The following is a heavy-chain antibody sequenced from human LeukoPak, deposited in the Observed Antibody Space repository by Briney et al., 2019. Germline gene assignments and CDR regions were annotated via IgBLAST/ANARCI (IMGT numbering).Heavy chain of an antibody. CDR2: KNHDGSEK. V-gene: IGHV3-7*01. Sequence: GGSLRLSCATSGFTFSSYGRHWVRRAPGKVLEWVASKNHDGSEKYYVDSVRGRFAISRDNAKNSVFQQMNSLRAEDTAVYHCARPYGIGWSGLEHWGRGTLVTVSS. D-gene: IGHD6-19*01. CDR1: GFTFSSYG. CDR3: ARPYGIGWSGLEH. J-gene: IGHJ4*02.